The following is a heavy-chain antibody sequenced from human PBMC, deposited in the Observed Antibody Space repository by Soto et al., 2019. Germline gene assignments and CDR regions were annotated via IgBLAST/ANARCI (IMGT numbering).Heavy chain of an antibody. D-gene: IGHD1-1*01. CDR3: ARETLEDGMDV. J-gene: IGHJ6*02. V-gene: IGHV4-59*01. CDR1: GVSISSYY. CDR2: IYYSGST. Sequence: PSETLSLTCTVSGVSISSYYWSWIRQPPGKGLEWIGYIYYSGSTNYNPSLKSRVTISVDTSKNQFSLKLSSVTAADTAVYYCARETLEDGMDVWGQGTTVTVSS.